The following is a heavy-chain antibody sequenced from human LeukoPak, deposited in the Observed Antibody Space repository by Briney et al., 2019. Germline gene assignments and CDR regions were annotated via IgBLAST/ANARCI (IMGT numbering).Heavy chain of an antibody. D-gene: IGHD6-19*01. Sequence: AGGSLRLSCAASGFMFSSNWMSWVRLAPGKGLEWVANIKEDGTETYYVDSVKGRFTISRDNAKNSLYLQMNSLRAEDTAVYYCARERGYSSGSFDPWGQGTLVTVSS. CDR1: GFMFSSNW. J-gene: IGHJ5*02. CDR3: ARERGYSSGSFDP. V-gene: IGHV3-7*01. CDR2: IKEDGTET.